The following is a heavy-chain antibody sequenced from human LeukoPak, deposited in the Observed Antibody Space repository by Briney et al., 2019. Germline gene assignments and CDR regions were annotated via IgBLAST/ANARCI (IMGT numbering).Heavy chain of an antibody. CDR1: GFTFSSYG. CDR3: AKDQGLGATSSDYFDY. V-gene: IGHV3-30*02. J-gene: IGHJ4*02. CDR2: IRYDGSNK. Sequence: GGSLRLSCAASGFTFSSYGMHWVRQAPGKGLEWVAFIRYDGSNKYYADSVKGRFTISRDNSKNTLYLQMNSLRAEDTAVYYCAKDQGLGATSSDYFDYWGQGTLVTVSS. D-gene: IGHD5-12*01.